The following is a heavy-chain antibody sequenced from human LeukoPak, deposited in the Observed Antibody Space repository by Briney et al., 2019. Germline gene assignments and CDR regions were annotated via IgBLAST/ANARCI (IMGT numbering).Heavy chain of an antibody. CDR2: ITGSGGST. V-gene: IGHV3-23*01. CDR3: AKAMVGGEQWLVQEEYYYYYMDV. D-gene: IGHD6-19*01. Sequence: PGGSLRLSCAASGFTFSSYAMTWVRQAPGKGLEWVSAITGSGGSTYYADSVKGRFTISRDNSKNTLYLQMNSLRAEDTAVYYCAKAMVGGEQWLVQEEYYYYYMDVWGKGTTVTISS. J-gene: IGHJ6*03. CDR1: GFTFSSYA.